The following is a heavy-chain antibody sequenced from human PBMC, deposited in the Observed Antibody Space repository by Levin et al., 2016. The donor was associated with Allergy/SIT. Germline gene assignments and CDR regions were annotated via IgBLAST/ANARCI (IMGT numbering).Heavy chain of an antibody. CDR2: ISGSGGST. D-gene: IGHD5-24*01. Sequence: GGSLRLSCASSGFTFSSYPMTWVRQAPGKGLEWVSAISGSGGSTYYADSVKGRFTISRDNSKNTLYLQMNSLRAEDTAVYYCAREGDGYNYYYYGMDVWGQGTTVTVSS. CDR1: GFTFSSYP. CDR3: AREGDGYNYYYYGMDV. J-gene: IGHJ6*02. V-gene: IGHV3-23*01.